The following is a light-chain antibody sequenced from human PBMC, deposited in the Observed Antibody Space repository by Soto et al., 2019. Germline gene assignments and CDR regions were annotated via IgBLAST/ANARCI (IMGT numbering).Light chain of an antibody. J-gene: IGKJ1*01. CDR3: QQYKNYPWT. CDR2: GAS. Sequence: AIQMTQSPSSLSASVGDRVTISCRASQAIRNDLGWYQQKPGKAPNLLIYGASSLESGVPSRFSGSGSGTDFTLTISSLQPEDFATYYCQQYKNYPWTFGQGTKVDI. CDR1: QAIRND. V-gene: IGKV1-6*01.